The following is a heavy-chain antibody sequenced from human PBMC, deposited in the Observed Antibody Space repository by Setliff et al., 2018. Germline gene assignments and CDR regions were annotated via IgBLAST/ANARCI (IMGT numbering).Heavy chain of an antibody. CDR3: ARDGVFYAMDF. CDR1: GFSVSTNY. Sequence: GGSLRLSCAASGFSVSTNYMTWVRQAPGKGPEWVSVIYSGGSAYYADSVRGRFTISRDNAKNSLYLQMNSLRAEDSAVYYCARDGVFYAMDFWGQGTTVTVSS. D-gene: IGHD3-10*01. CDR2: IYSGGSA. J-gene: IGHJ6*02. V-gene: IGHV3-66*01.